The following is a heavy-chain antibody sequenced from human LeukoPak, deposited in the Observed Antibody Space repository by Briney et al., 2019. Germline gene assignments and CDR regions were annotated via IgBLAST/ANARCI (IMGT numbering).Heavy chain of an antibody. Sequence: SETLSLTCTVSGGSISSSSYYWGWIRQPPGKGLEWIGSIYYSGSTNYNPSLKSRVTISVDTSKNQFSLKLSSVTAADTAVYYCARGGPELDYWGQGTLVTVSS. J-gene: IGHJ4*02. CDR3: ARGGPELDY. CDR2: IYYSGST. V-gene: IGHV4-39*07. CDR1: GGSISSSSYY.